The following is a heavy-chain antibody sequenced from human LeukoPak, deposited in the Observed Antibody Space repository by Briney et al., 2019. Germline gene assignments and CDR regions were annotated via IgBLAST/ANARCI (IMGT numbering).Heavy chain of an antibody. CDR1: GFTISSYW. CDR3: ASGEFDYYDSIIF. J-gene: IGHJ4*02. D-gene: IGHD3-22*01. Sequence: GGSLRLSCEASGFTISSYWMHWVRQAPGKGLVWVSRINSDGSSTSYADSVKGRFTISRDNAKKTLYLQMNSLRVEDTAVYYCASGEFDYYDSIIFGGQGTLVTVSS. CDR2: INSDGSST. V-gene: IGHV3-74*01.